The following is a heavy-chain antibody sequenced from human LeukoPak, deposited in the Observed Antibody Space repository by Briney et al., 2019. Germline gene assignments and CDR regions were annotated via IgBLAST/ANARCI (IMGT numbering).Heavy chain of an antibody. V-gene: IGHV3-23*01. CDR1: GFTFSSYA. CDR2: ISGSGGST. J-gene: IGHJ4*02. Sequence: PGGSLRLSCAASGFTFSSYAMSWVRQAPGKGLEWVSAISGSGGSTYYADSVKGRFTISRDNSKNTLYLQINSLRAEDTAVYYCARVVPFTNYFDYWGQGTLVTVSS. CDR3: ARVVPFTNYFDY.